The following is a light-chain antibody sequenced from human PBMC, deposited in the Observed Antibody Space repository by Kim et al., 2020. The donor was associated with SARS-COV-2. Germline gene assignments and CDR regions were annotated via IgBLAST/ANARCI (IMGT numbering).Light chain of an antibody. V-gene: IGLV1-47*01. Sequence: GQRVTISCSGRNSNIGNDYVYWYQQVPGTAPKVLIYRNDYRSSGVPDRFSGSKSGTSASLVISGLRSEDEADYYCAAWDESLSGWVFGGGTKLTVL. J-gene: IGLJ3*02. CDR1: NSNIGNDY. CDR3: AAWDESLSGWV. CDR2: RND.